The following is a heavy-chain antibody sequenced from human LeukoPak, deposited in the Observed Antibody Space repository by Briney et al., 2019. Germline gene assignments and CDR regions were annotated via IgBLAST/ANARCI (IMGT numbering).Heavy chain of an antibody. CDR1: GFTFSSYG. V-gene: IGHV3-30*02. CDR3: AKDSRSSWYANLALDAFDI. Sequence: GGSLRLPCAASGFTFSSYGMHWVRQAPGKGLEWVAFIRYDGSNKYYADSVKGRFTISRDNSKNTLYLQMNSLRAEDTAVYYCAKDSRSSWYANLALDAFDIWGQGTMVTVSS. D-gene: IGHD6-13*01. CDR2: IRYDGSNK. J-gene: IGHJ3*02.